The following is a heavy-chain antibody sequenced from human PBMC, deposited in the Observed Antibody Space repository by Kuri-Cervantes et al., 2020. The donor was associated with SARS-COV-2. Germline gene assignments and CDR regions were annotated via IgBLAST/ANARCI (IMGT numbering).Heavy chain of an antibody. D-gene: IGHD1-26*01. Sequence: SETLSPTCTVAGASLRSVNFYWGWFRQPPGKGLEWLGSVYYNGDTYYNPSLKCRLTVTIVAAKRQFSLRLTSVTAADTAAYFCARPERQGEDAFDIWGQGKMVTVSS. CDR3: ARPERQGEDAFDI. V-gene: IGHV4-39*01. CDR2: VYYNGDT. J-gene: IGHJ3*02. CDR1: GASLRSVNFY.